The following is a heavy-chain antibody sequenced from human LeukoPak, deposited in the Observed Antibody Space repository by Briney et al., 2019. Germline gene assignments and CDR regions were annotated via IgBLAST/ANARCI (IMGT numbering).Heavy chain of an antibody. CDR1: GFTFGDYA. CDR2: IRSKAYGGTT. Sequence: PGRSLRLSCTASGFTFGDYAMSWFRQAPRKGLEWVGFIRSKAYGGTTEYAASVKGRFTISRDDSKSIAYLQMNSLNTEDTAVYYCTREYYYDSSGYYDYYYYMDVWAKGTRSPSP. V-gene: IGHV3-49*03. J-gene: IGHJ6*03. CDR3: TREYYYDSSGYYDYYYYMDV. D-gene: IGHD3-22*01.